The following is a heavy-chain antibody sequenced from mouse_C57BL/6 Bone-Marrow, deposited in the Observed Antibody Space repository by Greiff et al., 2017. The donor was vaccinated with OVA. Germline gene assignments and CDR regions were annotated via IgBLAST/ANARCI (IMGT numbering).Heavy chain of an antibody. CDR3: ARSFRSNAMDY. CDR2: IDPSDSYT. J-gene: IGHJ4*01. Sequence: QVQLQQPGAELVRPGTSVKLSCKASGYTFTSHWMHWVKQRPGQGLEWIGVIDPSDSYTNYNQKFKGKATLTVDTSSSTAYMQLSSLRSEDSAVYYCARSFRSNAMDYWGQGTSVTVPS. V-gene: IGHV1-59*01. CDR1: GYTFTSHW.